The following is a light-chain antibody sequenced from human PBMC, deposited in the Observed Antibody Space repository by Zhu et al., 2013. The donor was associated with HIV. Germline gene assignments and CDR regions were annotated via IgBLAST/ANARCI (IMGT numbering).Light chain of an antibody. Sequence: EIVLTQSPGTLSLSPGERATLSCTASQSVSSSYLTWYQQRPGQAPRLLIFGASSRASGIPDRFSGSGSGTDFTLTISRLEPEDFAVYYCQQRTNWNLTFGGGTKVEIK. CDR2: GAS. J-gene: IGKJ4*01. CDR3: QQRTNWNLT. V-gene: IGKV3D-20*02. CDR1: QSVSSSY.